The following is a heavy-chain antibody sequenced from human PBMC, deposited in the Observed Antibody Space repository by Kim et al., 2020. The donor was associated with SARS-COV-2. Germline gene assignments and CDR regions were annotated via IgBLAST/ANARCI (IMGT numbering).Heavy chain of an antibody. J-gene: IGHJ4*02. Sequence: VKGRITSSMDKAKNTLYLKMIRLRAEDTAVYYCARDHYDSSGYYYGPFDYWGQGTLVTVSS. D-gene: IGHD3-22*01. V-gene: IGHV3-74*01. CDR3: ARDHYDSSGYYYGPFDY.